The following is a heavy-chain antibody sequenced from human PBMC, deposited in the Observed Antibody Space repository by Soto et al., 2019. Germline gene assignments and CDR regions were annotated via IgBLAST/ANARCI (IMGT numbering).Heavy chain of an antibody. V-gene: IGHV3-30*18. CDR2: ISYDGSNK. D-gene: IGHD5-12*01. CDR1: GFTFSSYG. J-gene: IGHJ6*02. Sequence: SLRLSCAASGFTFSSYGMHWVRQAPGKGLEWVAVISYDGSNKYYADSVKGRFTISRDNSKNTLYLQMNSLRAEDTAVYYCAKDQRVDDDYYYYYGMDVWGQGTTVTVSS. CDR3: AKDQRVDDDYYYYYGMDV.